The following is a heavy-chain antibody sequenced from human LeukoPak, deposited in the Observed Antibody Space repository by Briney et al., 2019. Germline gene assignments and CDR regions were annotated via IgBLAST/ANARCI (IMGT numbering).Heavy chain of an antibody. CDR2: FDWGDDK. Sequence: SGPTLVKPTQTLTLACTFSGFSLSTSGMRVSWIRQPPGKALEWLARFDWGDDKFYSTSLKTRLTISKDTSKNQVVLTMTNMDPVDTATYYCARSPGYSSGWYNWFDPWGQGTLVTVSS. CDR1: GFSLSTSGMR. D-gene: IGHD6-19*01. CDR3: ARSPGYSSGWYNWFDP. V-gene: IGHV2-70*04. J-gene: IGHJ5*02.